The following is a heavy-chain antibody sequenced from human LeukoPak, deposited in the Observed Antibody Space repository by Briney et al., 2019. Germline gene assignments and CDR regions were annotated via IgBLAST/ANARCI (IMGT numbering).Heavy chain of an antibody. Sequence: ASVKVSCKASGYAFTGYYLHWVRQAPGHGLEWMGWMNPNSGGTHFAQRFQGRVTMTRDTIISTAYMELSRLRSDDTAVYYCAKAPEEGWLLLDYWGQGTLVTVSS. CDR3: AKAPEEGWLLLDY. V-gene: IGHV1-2*02. D-gene: IGHD3-22*01. CDR2: MNPNSGGT. J-gene: IGHJ4*02. CDR1: GYAFTGYY.